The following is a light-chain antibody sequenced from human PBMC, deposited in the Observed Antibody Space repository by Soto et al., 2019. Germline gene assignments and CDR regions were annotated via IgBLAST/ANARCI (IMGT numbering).Light chain of an antibody. Sequence: QSVLTQPPSASASLGASVTLTCTLSSGYSNYKVDWYQQRPGKGPRFVMRVGTGGIVGSKWDGIPDRFSVLGSGLNRYLTIKNIQEEDESDYHCGADHGSGSNFVRVFGGGTKLTVL. V-gene: IGLV9-49*01. J-gene: IGLJ3*02. CDR3: GADHGSGSNFVRV. CDR1: SGYSNYK. CDR2: VGTGGIVG.